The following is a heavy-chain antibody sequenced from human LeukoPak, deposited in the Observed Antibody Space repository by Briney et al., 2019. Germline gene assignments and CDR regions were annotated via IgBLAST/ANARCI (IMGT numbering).Heavy chain of an antibody. J-gene: IGHJ4*02. CDR3: ARDPNY. Sequence: GGSLRLSCAASGFSVSKNYLTSVRQAPGKGLEWVSVIYSGGTTYYADSVKGRFTISRDNSQNTRYLQMDSLRAEDTAVYYCARDPNYWGQGTLVTVS. CDR2: IYSGGTT. V-gene: IGHV3-66*01. CDR1: GFSVSKNY.